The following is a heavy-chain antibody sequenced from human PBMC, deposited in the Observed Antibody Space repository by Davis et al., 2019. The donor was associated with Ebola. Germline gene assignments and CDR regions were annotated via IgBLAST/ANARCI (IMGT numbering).Heavy chain of an antibody. V-gene: IGHV1-18*01. J-gene: IGHJ4*02. Sequence: AASVKVSCKASGYTFTSYGISWVRQAPGQGLEWMGWISAYNGNTNYAQKLQGRVTMTTDTSTSTAYMELRSLRSDDTAVYYCARSPGHYYDSSGYYSLYYFDYWGQGTLVTVSS. D-gene: IGHD3-22*01. CDR3: ARSPGHYYDSSGYYSLYYFDY. CDR2: ISAYNGNT. CDR1: GYTFTSYG.